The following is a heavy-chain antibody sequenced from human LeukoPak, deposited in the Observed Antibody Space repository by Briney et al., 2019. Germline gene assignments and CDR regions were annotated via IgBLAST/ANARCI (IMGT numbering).Heavy chain of an antibody. D-gene: IGHD2-2*01. J-gene: IGHJ4*02. V-gene: IGHV3-21*01. CDR2: ISSSTRYI. CDR1: GFTFSDYN. CDR3: ARGGPYCSSSSCYYFDY. Sequence: PGGFLRLSCAASGFTFSDYNINWVRQAPGKGLEWVSSISSSTRYIHYADSLKGRFTISRDNAKNSLYLQMNSLRAEDTAVYYCARGGPYCSSSSCYYFDYWDQETLVTVSS.